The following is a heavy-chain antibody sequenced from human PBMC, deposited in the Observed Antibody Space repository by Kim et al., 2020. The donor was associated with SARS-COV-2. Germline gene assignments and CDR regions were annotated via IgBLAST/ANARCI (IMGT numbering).Heavy chain of an antibody. CDR2: IIPIFGTA. D-gene: IGHD2-15*01. CDR3: ASMRSGGEYYYYGMDV. CDR1: GGTFSSYA. J-gene: IGHJ6*02. Sequence: SVKVSCKASGGTFSSYAISWVRQAPGQGLEWMGGIIPIFGTANYAQKFQGRVTITADESTSTAYMELSSLRSEDTAVYYCASMRSGGEYYYYGMDVWGQGTTVTVSS. V-gene: IGHV1-69*13.